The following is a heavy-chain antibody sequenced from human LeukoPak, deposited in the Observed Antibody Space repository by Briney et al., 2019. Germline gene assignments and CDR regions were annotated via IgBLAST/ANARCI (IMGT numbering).Heavy chain of an antibody. Sequence: GGSLRLSCAASGFIFRSYALSWVRQTPGKGLEWVAGISGSGTSTLYADFVKGRFTISRDDSKTTVFLQMNSLRADDTAIYYCAKDPPAMPWGLEGAPFDYWGQGTQVTVSS. CDR1: GFIFRSYA. J-gene: IGHJ4*02. D-gene: IGHD1-26*01. CDR2: ISGSGTST. V-gene: IGHV3-23*01. CDR3: AKDPPAMPWGLEGAPFDY.